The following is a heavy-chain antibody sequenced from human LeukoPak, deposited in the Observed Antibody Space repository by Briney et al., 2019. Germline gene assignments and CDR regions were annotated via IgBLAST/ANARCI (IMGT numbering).Heavy chain of an antibody. Sequence: GGSLRLSCAASGFTFSSYGMSWVRQAPGKGLEWVSGINWSGGSTGYADSVKGRFTISRDNAKNTLYLQMNSLRAEDTAVYYCARSIAVAVNYWGQGTLVTVSS. V-gene: IGHV3-20*04. D-gene: IGHD6-19*01. CDR2: INWSGGST. J-gene: IGHJ4*02. CDR1: GFTFSSYG. CDR3: ARSIAVAVNY.